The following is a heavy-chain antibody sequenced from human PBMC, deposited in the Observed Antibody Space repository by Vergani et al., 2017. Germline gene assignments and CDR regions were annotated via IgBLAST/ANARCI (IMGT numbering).Heavy chain of an antibody. V-gene: IGHV1-69*13. J-gene: IGHJ4*02. Sequence: QVQLVQSGAEVKKPGSSVKVSCKASGGTFSSYAISWVRQAPGQGLEWMGRIIPIFGTANYAQKFLGRVTITADESTSTAYMELSSLRSEDTAVYYCARGTSHGTYYYDSSGYVYWGQGTLVTVSS. CDR3: ARGTSHGTYYYDSSGYVY. D-gene: IGHD3-22*01. CDR1: GGTFSSYA. CDR2: IIPIFGTA.